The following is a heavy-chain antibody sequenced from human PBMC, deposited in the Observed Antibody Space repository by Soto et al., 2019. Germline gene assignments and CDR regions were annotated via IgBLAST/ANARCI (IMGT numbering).Heavy chain of an antibody. Sequence: GGSLRLSCAASGFTFSSYGMHWVRQAPGKGLEWVAVIWYDGSNKYYADSVKGRFTISRDNSKNTLYLQMNSLRAEDTAVYYCARDPRTTIFGVVIIPYYYYGMDVWGQGTTVTVSS. D-gene: IGHD3-3*01. V-gene: IGHV3-33*01. J-gene: IGHJ6*02. CDR2: IWYDGSNK. CDR3: ARDPRTTIFGVVIIPYYYYGMDV. CDR1: GFTFSSYG.